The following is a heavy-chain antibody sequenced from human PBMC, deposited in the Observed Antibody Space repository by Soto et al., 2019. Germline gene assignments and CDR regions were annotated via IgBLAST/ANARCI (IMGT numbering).Heavy chain of an antibody. Sequence: SETLSLTCAVYGGSFSGYYWSWIRQPPGKGLEWIGEINHSGSTNYNPSLKSRVTISVDTSKNQFSLKLSSVTAADTAVYYCARGVGLRKIDYWGQGTLVTVS. CDR1: GGSFSGYY. V-gene: IGHV4-34*01. CDR3: ARGVGLRKIDY. CDR2: INHSGST. J-gene: IGHJ4*02. D-gene: IGHD1-26*01.